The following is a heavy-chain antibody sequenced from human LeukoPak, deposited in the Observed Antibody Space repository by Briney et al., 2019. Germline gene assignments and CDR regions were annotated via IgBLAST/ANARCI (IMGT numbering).Heavy chain of an antibody. D-gene: IGHD5/OR15-5a*01. J-gene: IGHJ2*01. CDR3: AKIGVSGQWYFDL. Sequence: PGGSLRLSCTASASIFSSFPMSWVRQAPGRGLEWISSISSSGSLIYYADSLKGRFTVSRDNAKNSLYVQMNSLRAEDTAVYYCAKIGVSGQWYFDLWGRGTLVTVSS. CDR1: ASIFSSFP. V-gene: IGHV3-21*04. CDR2: ISSSGSLI.